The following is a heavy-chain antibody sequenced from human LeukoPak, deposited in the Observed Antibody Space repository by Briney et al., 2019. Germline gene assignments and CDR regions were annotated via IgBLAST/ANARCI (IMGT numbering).Heavy chain of an antibody. CDR1: GFTFSSYW. CDR3: ARVPYSSSSGRALDI. V-gene: IGHV3-74*01. D-gene: IGHD6-6*01. Sequence: GGSLRLSCAAPGFTFSSYWMPWVRQAPGKGLVWFSRINSDGSSTNYADSVKGRFTISRDNAKNTLYLQMNSLRAEDTAVYYCARVPYSSSSGRALDIWGQGTMVTVSS. J-gene: IGHJ3*02. CDR2: INSDGSST.